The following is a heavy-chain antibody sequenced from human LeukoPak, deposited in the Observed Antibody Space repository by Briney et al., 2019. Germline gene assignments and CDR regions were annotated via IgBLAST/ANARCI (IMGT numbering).Heavy chain of an antibody. D-gene: IGHD4-23*01. Sequence: PGRSLRLSCAASGFTFSDYSTNWVRQSPGKGLEWVSYIISRGTTIYYADSVKGRFTISRDNAKNSLYLQMNSLRAEDTALYYCAKGSTVVTRLPFDYWGQGTLVTVSS. CDR2: IISRGTTI. CDR1: GFTFSDYS. V-gene: IGHV3-48*01. CDR3: AKGSTVVTRLPFDY. J-gene: IGHJ4*02.